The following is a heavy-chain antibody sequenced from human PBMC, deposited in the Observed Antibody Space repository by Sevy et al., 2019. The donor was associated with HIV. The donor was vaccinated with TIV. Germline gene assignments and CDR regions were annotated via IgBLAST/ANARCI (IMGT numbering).Heavy chain of an antibody. J-gene: IGHJ4*02. V-gene: IGHV3-33*01. CDR1: GFSFSNYG. D-gene: IGHD3-22*01. Sequence: GGSLRLSCAASGFSFSNYGMHWVRQAPGKGLEWVALIWYDGSSKYYADSVKGRLTISRDNSKNTLSLQMNSLRAKATAVYYCAGGADYFDSSGANFEYWGQGTLVTVSS. CDR2: IWYDGSSK. CDR3: AGGADYFDSSGANFEY.